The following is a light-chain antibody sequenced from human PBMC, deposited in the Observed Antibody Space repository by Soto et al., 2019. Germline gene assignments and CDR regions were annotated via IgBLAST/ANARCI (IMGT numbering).Light chain of an antibody. CDR2: ATS. V-gene: IGKV1-39*01. CDR3: QQTYTTPRT. J-gene: IGKJ1*01. CDR1: QGVRNY. Sequence: DIQMTQSPSSLSASVGDRVTITCRASQGVRNYLAWYQQKPGKAPTLLISATSTLQSGVPSRFSGSGSGTEFTLTITSLQPEDFATYYCQQTYTTPRTFGQGTKVDIK.